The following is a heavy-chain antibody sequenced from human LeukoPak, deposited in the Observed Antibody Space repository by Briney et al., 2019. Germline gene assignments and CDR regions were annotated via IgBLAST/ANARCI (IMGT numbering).Heavy chain of an antibody. V-gene: IGHV3-72*01. CDR1: GCTFSDPY. Sequence: GGSLRLSCAASGCTFSDPYRDWVRQAPGKGREWVGRGRNKANSYTTEYAASMKGRFIISRDDSKNSLYLQMNSLKTEDTAVYYCARWNYGDYAGAMDVWGQGTTVTVSS. J-gene: IGHJ6*02. D-gene: IGHD4-17*01. CDR2: GRNKANSYTT. CDR3: ARWNYGDYAGAMDV.